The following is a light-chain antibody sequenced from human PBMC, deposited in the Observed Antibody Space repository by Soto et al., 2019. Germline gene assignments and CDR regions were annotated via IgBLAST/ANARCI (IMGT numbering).Light chain of an antibody. J-gene: IGLJ2*01. V-gene: IGLV1-44*01. CDR3: AAWDDSLNVVV. CDR2: SNK. Sequence: QSVLTQPPSASGTPGQRVTISCSGSSSNIGSSTVNWYQHLPGTAPKLLIYSNKARYSGVPDRFSGSKSGTSASLAISGLQSEDEADYYCAAWDDSLNVVVFGGGTKLTVL. CDR1: SSNIGSST.